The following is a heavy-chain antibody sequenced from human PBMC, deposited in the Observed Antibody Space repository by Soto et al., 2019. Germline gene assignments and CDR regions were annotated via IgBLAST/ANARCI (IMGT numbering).Heavy chain of an antibody. D-gene: IGHD6-13*01. CDR2: IIPILGIA. CDR3: ATWYGNHYFGLAV. J-gene: IGHJ6*02. CDR1: GGTFSSYT. V-gene: IGHV1-69*02. Sequence: SVKVSCKASGGTFSSYTISWVRQAPGQGLEWMGRIIPILGIANYAQKFQGRVTITADKSTSTAYMELSSLRSEDTAVYYCATWYGNHYFGLAVWGQGATVTVSS.